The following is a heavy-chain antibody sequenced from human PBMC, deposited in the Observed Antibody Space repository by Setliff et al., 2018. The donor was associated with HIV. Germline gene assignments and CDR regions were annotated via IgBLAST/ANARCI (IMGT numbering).Heavy chain of an antibody. CDR2: INPSGGST. J-gene: IGHJ4*02. D-gene: IGHD3-22*01. V-gene: IGHV1-46*03. CDR1: GYTFTSYY. CDR3: ARDDYDSSGYYYGEVVY. Sequence: ASVKVSCKASGYTFTSYYMHRVRQAPGQGLEWMGIINPSGGSTSYAQKFQGRVTMTRDTSTSTVYMELSSLRSEDTAVYYCARDDYDSSGYYYGEVVYWGQGTLVTVSS.